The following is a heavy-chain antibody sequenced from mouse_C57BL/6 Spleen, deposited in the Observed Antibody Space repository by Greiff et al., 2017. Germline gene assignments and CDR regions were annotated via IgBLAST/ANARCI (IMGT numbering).Heavy chain of an antibody. J-gene: IGHJ4*01. D-gene: IGHD2-2*01. Sequence: QQSGAELARPGASVKLSCKASGYTFTSYGISWVKQRTGQGLEWIGEIYPRSGNTYYNEKFKGKATLTADKSSSTAYMELRSLTSEDSAVYFCARSPSTMVKGDYAMDYWCQGTSVTVSS. CDR2: IYPRSGNT. CDR1: GYTFTSYG. CDR3: ARSPSTMVKGDYAMDY. V-gene: IGHV1-81*01.